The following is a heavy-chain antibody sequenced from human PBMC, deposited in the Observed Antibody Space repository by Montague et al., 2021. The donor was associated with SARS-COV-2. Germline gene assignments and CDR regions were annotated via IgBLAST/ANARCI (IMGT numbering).Heavy chain of an antibody. D-gene: IGHD3-10*01. CDR3: ARVGYYGSVTSLGMDV. V-gene: IGHV4-34*01. CDR1: GGSFSGYY. J-gene: IGHJ6*02. Sequence: SETLSLTCAVYGGSFSGYYWSWIRQPPGKGLEWIGEISHSGSTNYNPSLKSRVTISVDTSKNQFSLKLSSVTAADTAVYYCARVGYYGSVTSLGMDVWGQGTTVTVSS. CDR2: ISHSGST.